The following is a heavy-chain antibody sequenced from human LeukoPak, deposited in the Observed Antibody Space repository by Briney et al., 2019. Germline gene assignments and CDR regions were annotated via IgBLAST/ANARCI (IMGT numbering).Heavy chain of an antibody. CDR1: GGSISSYY. D-gene: IGHD4-17*01. CDR3: ARDVTPYYGEYWYFDL. J-gene: IGHJ2*01. Sequence: SETLSLTCTVSGGSISSYYWSWIRQPPGKGLEWIGYIYYSGSTNYNASLKSRVTISVDTSKNQFSLKLSSVTAADTAVYYCARDVTPYYGEYWYFDLWGRGTLVTVSS. CDR2: IYYSGST. V-gene: IGHV4-59*01.